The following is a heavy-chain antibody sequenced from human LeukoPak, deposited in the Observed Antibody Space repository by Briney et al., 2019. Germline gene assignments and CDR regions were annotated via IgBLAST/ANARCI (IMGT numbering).Heavy chain of an antibody. Sequence: SETLSLTCAVSGGSISSADFYWSCIRQHPGRGLEWSGFIYYSGSAYYNPSLKSRVSISIDTSKNQYSLKLNSVTAADTAVYYCARGSDFFDYWGQGTLVTVSS. CDR1: GGSISSADFY. V-gene: IGHV4-31*11. CDR3: ARGSDFFDY. CDR2: IYYSGSA. J-gene: IGHJ4*02.